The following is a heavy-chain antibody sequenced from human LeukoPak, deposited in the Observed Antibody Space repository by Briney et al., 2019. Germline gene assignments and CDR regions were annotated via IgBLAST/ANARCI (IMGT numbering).Heavy chain of an antibody. Sequence: ASVKVSCKASGYTFTGYFMHWVRQAPGQGLEWMGWINPDSGGTNYAQKFQGRVTMTRDTSISTAYMELSRLRSDDTAVYYCARFTVAAAFDYWGQGTLVTVSS. CDR3: ARFTVAAAFDY. CDR1: GYTFTGYF. CDR2: INPDSGGT. V-gene: IGHV1-2*02. D-gene: IGHD6-13*01. J-gene: IGHJ4*02.